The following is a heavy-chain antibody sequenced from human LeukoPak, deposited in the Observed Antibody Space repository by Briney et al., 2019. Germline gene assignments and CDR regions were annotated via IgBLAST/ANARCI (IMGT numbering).Heavy chain of an antibody. J-gene: IGHJ6*02. CDR3: ARDRYGYYGMDV. V-gene: IGHV3-21*01. CDR1: GFTFSTYS. CDR2: ISSGTSYI. Sequence: GGSLRLSCAASGFTFSTYSMNWVRQAPGKGLEWVSSISSGTSYIYYADSVKGRFTISRDNAKNSLCLQMNSLRAEDTAVYYCARDRYGYYGMDVWGQGTTVTVSS. D-gene: IGHD1-1*01.